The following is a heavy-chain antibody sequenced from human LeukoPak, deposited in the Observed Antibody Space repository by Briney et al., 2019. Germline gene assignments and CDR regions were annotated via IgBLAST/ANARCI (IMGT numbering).Heavy chain of an antibody. Sequence: GRSLRLSCAASGFTFSSYAMHWVRQAPGKGLEWVAVISYDGSNKYYADSVKGRFTISRDNSKNTLYLQMNSLRAEDTAVYYCARDRVTMVRGVIIPNDYWGQGTLVTVSS. J-gene: IGHJ4*02. CDR2: ISYDGSNK. CDR1: GFTFSSYA. D-gene: IGHD3-10*01. V-gene: IGHV3-30-3*01. CDR3: ARDRVTMVRGVIIPNDY.